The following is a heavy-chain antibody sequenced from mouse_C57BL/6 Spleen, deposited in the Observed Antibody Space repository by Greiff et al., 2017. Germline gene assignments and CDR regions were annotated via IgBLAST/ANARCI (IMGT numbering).Heavy chain of an antibody. V-gene: IGHV1-15*01. CDR3: TRSPPYYYGSSPYYFGY. J-gene: IGHJ2*01. D-gene: IGHD1-1*01. Sequence: QVQLQQSGAELVRPGASVTLSCKASGYTFTDYEMHWVKQTPVHGLEWIGAIDPETGGTAYNQKFKGKAILTADKSSSTAYMELRSLTSEDSAVYYCTRSPPYYYGSSPYYFGYWGQGTTLTVSS. CDR2: IDPETGGT. CDR1: GYTFTDYE.